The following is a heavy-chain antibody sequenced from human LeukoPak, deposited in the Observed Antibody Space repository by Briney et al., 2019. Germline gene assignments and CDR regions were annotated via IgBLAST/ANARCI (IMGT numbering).Heavy chain of an antibody. V-gene: IGHV3-21*01. CDR1: GFTFSSYN. CDR3: AKERPHGMDV. Sequence: PGGSLRLSCTASGFTFSSYNMNWVRQAPGKGLEWVSTITSTSTYIAYADSVKGRFTISRDNADNPVYLQMNSLRADDTAVYYCAKERPHGMDVWGQGTSVTVSS. D-gene: IGHD6-6*01. CDR2: ITSTSTYI. J-gene: IGHJ6*02.